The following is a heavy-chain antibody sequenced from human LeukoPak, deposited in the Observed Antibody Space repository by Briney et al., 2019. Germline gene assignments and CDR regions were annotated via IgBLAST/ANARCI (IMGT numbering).Heavy chain of an antibody. CDR2: INHSGST. CDR1: GGSFSGYY. Sequence: SETLSLTCAVYGGSFSGYYWSWIRQPPGKGLEWIGEINHSGSTNYNPSLKSRVTISVDTSKNQFSLKLSSVTAADTAVYYCARKTYFYYGSGSYYNRKHHFYYWGQGTLVTVSS. CDR3: ARKTYFYYGSGSYYNRKHHFYY. V-gene: IGHV4-34*01. D-gene: IGHD3-10*01. J-gene: IGHJ4*02.